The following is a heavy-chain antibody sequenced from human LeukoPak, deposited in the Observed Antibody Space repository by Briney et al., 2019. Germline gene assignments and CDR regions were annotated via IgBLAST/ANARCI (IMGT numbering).Heavy chain of an antibody. Sequence: SETLSLTCTVSGGSIISSTYYWGWVRQSPGKGLEWIGNIYYSGTTYYNPSLKSRVTISEDTSRNRSSLMLSSVTAADTAIYYCARQVSDYYYHYMDVWGEGTTVIVSS. V-gene: IGHV4-39*01. J-gene: IGHJ6*03. CDR3: ARQVSDYYYHYMDV. CDR2: IYYSGTT. CDR1: GGSIISSTYY.